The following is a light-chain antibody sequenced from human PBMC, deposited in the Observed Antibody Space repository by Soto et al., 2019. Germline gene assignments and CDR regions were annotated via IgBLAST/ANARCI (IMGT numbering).Light chain of an antibody. CDR2: GAS. CDR3: QQYGSSLFT. Sequence: EIVLTQSPCTLSLSPGDRATLSCRASQSVSSSYLAWYQQKPGQAPRLLIYGASSRATGIPDRFSGSGSGTDFTLTISRLEPEDFAVYYCQQYGSSLFTFGPGTKVDIK. J-gene: IGKJ3*01. CDR1: QSVSSSY. V-gene: IGKV3-20*01.